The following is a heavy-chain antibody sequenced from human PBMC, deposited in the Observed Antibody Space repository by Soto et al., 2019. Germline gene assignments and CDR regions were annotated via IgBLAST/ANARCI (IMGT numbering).Heavy chain of an antibody. CDR3: ARDRGGLAGGVLDY. J-gene: IGHJ4*02. V-gene: IGHV1-8*01. CDR2: INPKSGDT. CDR1: GFSFTSFE. D-gene: IGHD2-8*02. Sequence: QVQLVQSGAEVKKPGASMRVSCNTSGFSFTSFEIHWVRQAPGQGLEWVGRINPKSGDTVFAQRFPGRAAMTRNTSISTIDLEMSGLKVEDRAMYYCARDRGGLAGGVLDYWGQGTPVTVSS.